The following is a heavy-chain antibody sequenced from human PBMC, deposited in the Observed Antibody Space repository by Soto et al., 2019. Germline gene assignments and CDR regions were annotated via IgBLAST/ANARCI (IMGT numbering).Heavy chain of an antibody. CDR1: GYSFTSLD. CDR3: ARGVSAGVDY. D-gene: IGHD1-26*01. J-gene: IGHJ4*02. CDR2: MKPSTGRT. V-gene: IGHV1-8*01. Sequence: QVQLVQSGAEVREPGAAVKVSCKASGYSFTSLDINWVRQTAGPGLAWMGWMKPSTGRTGYAQKFQGRVTMTTDTSINTAYMELTTLTSDEPAFYYCARGVSAGVDYWGQGTLVTVSS.